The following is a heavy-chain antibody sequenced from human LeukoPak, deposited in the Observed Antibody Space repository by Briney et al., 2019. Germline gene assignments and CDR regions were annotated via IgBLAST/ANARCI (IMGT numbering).Heavy chain of an antibody. CDR2: INPNSGGT. CDR1: GYTFTGYY. D-gene: IGHD3-10*01. V-gene: IGHV1-2*02. CDR3: ARELATGEYYYGSGSQVDY. Sequence: ASVKVSCKASGYTFTGYYMHWVRQAPGQGLEWMGWINPNSGGTSYAQKFQGRVTMTRDTSISTAYMELSRLRSDDTAVYYCARELATGEYYYGSGSQVDYWGQGTLVTVSS. J-gene: IGHJ4*02.